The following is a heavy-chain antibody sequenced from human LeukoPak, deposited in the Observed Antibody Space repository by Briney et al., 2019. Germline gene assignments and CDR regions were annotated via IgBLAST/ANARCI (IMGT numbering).Heavy chain of an antibody. CDR2: ISGSGGST. CDR3: AKDEDIVVVPAAAPKFYYYYGMDD. D-gene: IGHD2-2*01. Sequence: GGSLRLSCAAPGFTFSSYAMSWVRQAPGKGLEWVSAISGSGGSTYYADSVKGRFTISRDNSKNTLYLQMNSLRAEDTAVYYCAKDEDIVVVPAAAPKFYYYYGMDDWGQGTTVTVSS. CDR1: GFTFSSYA. V-gene: IGHV3-23*01. J-gene: IGHJ6*02.